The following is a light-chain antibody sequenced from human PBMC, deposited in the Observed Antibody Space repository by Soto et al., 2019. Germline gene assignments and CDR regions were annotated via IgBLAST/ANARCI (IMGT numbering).Light chain of an antibody. CDR3: SSYTSRSALVV. CDR1: SSDVGGYNY. V-gene: IGLV2-14*01. CDR2: DVS. Sequence: QSVLTQPASVSGSPGQSVTISCTGTSSDVGGYNYVSWYQQHPGKAPKLMIYDVSNRPSGVSNRFSGSKSGNTASLTISGLQAEDGADYYCSSYTSRSALVVFGGGTKVTVL. J-gene: IGLJ2*01.